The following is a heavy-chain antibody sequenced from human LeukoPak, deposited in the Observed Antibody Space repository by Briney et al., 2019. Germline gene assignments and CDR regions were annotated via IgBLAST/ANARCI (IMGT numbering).Heavy chain of an antibody. J-gene: IGHJ3*02. CDR1: GYTFTSYD. V-gene: IGHV1-8*03. Sequence: ASVKVSCKASGYTFTSYDINWVRQATGQGLEWMGWMNPNSGNTGYAQKFQGRVTITADKSTSTAYMELGSLRSEDTAVYYCARGVVDYDSSGYTPGAFDIWGQGTMVTVSS. D-gene: IGHD3-22*01. CDR3: ARGVVDYDSSGYTPGAFDI. CDR2: MNPNSGNT.